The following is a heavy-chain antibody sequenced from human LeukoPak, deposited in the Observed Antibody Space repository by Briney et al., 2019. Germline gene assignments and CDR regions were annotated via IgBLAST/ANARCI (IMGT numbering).Heavy chain of an antibody. CDR1: GGSISSYY. J-gene: IGHJ4*02. D-gene: IGHD2-21*02. CDR3: ARATIVAYCGGDCYWEDDY. Sequence: SETLSLTCTVSGGSISSYYWSWIRQPPGKGLEWIGEINHSGSTNYNPSLKSRVTISVDTSKNQFSLKLSSVTAADTAVYYCARATIVAYCGGDCYWEDDYWGQGTLVTVSS. CDR2: INHSGST. V-gene: IGHV4-34*01.